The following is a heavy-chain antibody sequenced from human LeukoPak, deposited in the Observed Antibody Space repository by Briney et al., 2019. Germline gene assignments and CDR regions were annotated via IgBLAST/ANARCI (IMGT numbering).Heavy chain of an antibody. J-gene: IGHJ4*02. D-gene: IGHD4-17*01. Sequence: SETLSLTCTVSGGSISSGDYYWSWLRQPPGKGLEWIGYISYIGRTYYSPSLKSRLAISVDKSMNQFSLQLSSVTAADTAVYYCARDSLGYGDIDYWGQGTLVTVSS. CDR2: ISYIGRT. CDR1: GGSISSGDYY. V-gene: IGHV4-30-4*01. CDR3: ARDSLGYGDIDY.